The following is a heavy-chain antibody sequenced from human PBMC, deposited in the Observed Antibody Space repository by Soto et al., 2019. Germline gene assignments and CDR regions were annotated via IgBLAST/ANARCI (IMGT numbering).Heavy chain of an antibody. CDR1: GFTSLSYA. Sequence: ASVKVSCKASGFTSLSYAFHLVRQAPVQVPQLLVWINAGFYGTIYSQRYQGRLKITIYSSANIFFFEVNTLTKEDTSVYYCAREGQAVTSFDYWGQGTLVTVSS. V-gene: IGHV1-3*01. D-gene: IGHD2-21*02. CDR3: AREGQAVTSFDY. CDR2: INAGFYGT. J-gene: IGHJ4*02.